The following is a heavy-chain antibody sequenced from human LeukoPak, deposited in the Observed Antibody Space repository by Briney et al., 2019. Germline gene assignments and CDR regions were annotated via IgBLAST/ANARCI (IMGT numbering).Heavy chain of an antibody. Sequence: GGSLRLSCAASGFTFADYAMHWVRQAPGKGLEWVSGISWNSGNIDYADSVKGRFTISRDNAKNSLYLQMNSLRAEDTAVYYCARDPYDSSGYYWVDAFDIWGQGTMVTVSS. CDR2: ISWNSGNI. V-gene: IGHV3-9*01. D-gene: IGHD3-22*01. CDR1: GFTFADYA. J-gene: IGHJ3*02. CDR3: ARDPYDSSGYYWVDAFDI.